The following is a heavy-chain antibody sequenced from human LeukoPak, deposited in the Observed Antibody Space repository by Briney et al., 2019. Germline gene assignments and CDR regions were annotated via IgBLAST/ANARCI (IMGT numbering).Heavy chain of an antibody. V-gene: IGHV3-30*01. Sequence: GGSLRLSCAASGFTFSSYAMHWVRQAPGKGLEWVAVISYDGSNKYYADSVKGRFTISRDNSKNTLYLQMNSLRAEDTAVYYCARGARGSYFYYYYMDVWGKGTTVTVPS. CDR3: ARGARGSYFYYYYMDV. CDR2: ISYDGSNK. D-gene: IGHD3-16*01. J-gene: IGHJ6*03. CDR1: GFTFSSYA.